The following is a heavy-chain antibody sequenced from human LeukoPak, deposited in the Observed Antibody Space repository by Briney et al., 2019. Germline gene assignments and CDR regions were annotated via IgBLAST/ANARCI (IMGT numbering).Heavy chain of an antibody. CDR1: GFTFSTFA. Sequence: GGSLRLSCAASGFTFSTFAMLWVRQPRGKGLEWVSSIFPSGGEIHYADSVRGRFTISRDNSKSTLSLQMNSLRAEDTAIYYCATYRQVMLPFKAWGQGTLVTVSS. V-gene: IGHV3-23*01. D-gene: IGHD5-18*01. CDR3: ATYRQVMLPFKA. CDR2: IFPSGGEI. J-gene: IGHJ5*02.